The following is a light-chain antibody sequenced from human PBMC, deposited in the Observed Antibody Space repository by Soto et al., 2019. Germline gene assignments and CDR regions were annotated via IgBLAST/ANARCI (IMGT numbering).Light chain of an antibody. Sequence: ETVLTQSPGTLSLSPGERATLSCRASQSVSSSYLAWYQQKPGQAPRLLIYGASSRATGIPDRFSGSGSGTDFTLTISRLEPEDFVVYYCQQYGSSPPSWTFGQGTKVEIK. CDR3: QQYGSSPPSWT. V-gene: IGKV3-20*01. CDR1: QSVSSSY. CDR2: GAS. J-gene: IGKJ1*01.